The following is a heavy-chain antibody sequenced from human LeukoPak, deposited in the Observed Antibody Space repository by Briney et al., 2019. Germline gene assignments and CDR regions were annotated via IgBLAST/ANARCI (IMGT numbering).Heavy chain of an antibody. CDR3: ASSCRHYYDSSGYYCPLDY. D-gene: IGHD3-22*01. V-gene: IGHV3-30-3*01. Sequence: GGSLRLSCAVSGFTFSSYAMHWVRQAPGKGLEWVAVISYDGSNRSYADSVKGRFTIPRDNSKNTLYLQMNSLRAEDTAVYYCASSCRHYYDSSGYYCPLDYWGQGTLVTVSS. CDR2: ISYDGSNR. J-gene: IGHJ4*02. CDR1: GFTFSSYA.